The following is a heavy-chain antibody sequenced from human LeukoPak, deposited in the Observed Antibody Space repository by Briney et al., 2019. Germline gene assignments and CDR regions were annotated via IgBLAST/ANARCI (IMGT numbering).Heavy chain of an antibody. J-gene: IGHJ6*03. CDR3: ASFYCSGGSCYQYFSYYYMDV. CDR1: GGSISSRSYY. Sequence: SETLSLTCTVSGGSISSRSYYWGWIRQPPGKGLEWIGSNSGSTYYNPSLQSRVTISVDTSKNQFSLKLNSVTAADTAVYYCASFYCSGGSCYQYFSYYYMDVWGKGTTVTISS. V-gene: IGHV4-39*01. CDR2: NSGST. D-gene: IGHD2-15*01.